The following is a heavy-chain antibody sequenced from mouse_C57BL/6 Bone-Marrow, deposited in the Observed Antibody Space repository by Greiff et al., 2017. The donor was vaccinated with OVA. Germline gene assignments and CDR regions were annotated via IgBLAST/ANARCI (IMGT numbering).Heavy chain of an antibody. V-gene: IGHV1-69*01. CDR3: ARYDYDVDY. Sequence: QVQLKQSGAELVMPGASVKLSCKASGYTFTSYWMHWVKQRPGQGLEWIGEIDPSDSYTNYNQKFKGKSTLTVDKSSSTAYMQLSSLTSEDSAVYYCARYDYDVDYWGQGTTLTVSS. CDR2: IDPSDSYT. D-gene: IGHD2-4*01. J-gene: IGHJ2*01. CDR1: GYTFTSYW.